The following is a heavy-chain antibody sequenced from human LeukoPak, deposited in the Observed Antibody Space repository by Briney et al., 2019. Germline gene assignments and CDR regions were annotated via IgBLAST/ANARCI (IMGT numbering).Heavy chain of an antibody. J-gene: IGHJ4*02. CDR3: ARQGTSGWYRGVFGY. CDR1: GGSIRSSSYS. Sequence: SATLSLTCTVSGGSIRSSSYSSGWIRQSPGKGLEWIGSISDSGSTYYNPSLKSRVTISVDTSKNQFSLNLNSVSAADSAVYFCARQGTSGWYRGVFGYWGQGTLVIVSS. V-gene: IGHV4-39*01. CDR2: ISDSGST. D-gene: IGHD6-19*01.